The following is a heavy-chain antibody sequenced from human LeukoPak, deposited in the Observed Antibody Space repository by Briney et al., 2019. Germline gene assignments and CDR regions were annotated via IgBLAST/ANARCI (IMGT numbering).Heavy chain of an antibody. D-gene: IGHD3-10*01. Sequence: GGSLRLSCAASGFTFSSYWMSWVRQAPGKGLEWVSAISGSGGSTYYADSVKGRFTISRDNSKNTLYLQMNSLRAEDTAVYYCARGGWFGARAYFDYWGQGTLVTVSS. CDR1: GFTFSSYW. J-gene: IGHJ4*02. CDR2: ISGSGGST. V-gene: IGHV3-23*01. CDR3: ARGGWFGARAYFDY.